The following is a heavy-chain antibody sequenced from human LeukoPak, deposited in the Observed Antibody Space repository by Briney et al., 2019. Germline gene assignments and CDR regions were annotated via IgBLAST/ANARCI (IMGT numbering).Heavy chain of an antibody. D-gene: IGHD6-13*01. Sequence: ASVKVSCKASGYTFTGYYMHWVRQAPGKGLEWMGGFDPEDGETIYAQKFQGRVTMTEDTPTDTAYMELSSLRSEDTAVYYCATEYSSSWYDPRGAFDIWGQGTMVTVSS. CDR1: GYTFTGYY. CDR2: FDPEDGET. J-gene: IGHJ3*02. V-gene: IGHV1-24*01. CDR3: ATEYSSSWYDPRGAFDI.